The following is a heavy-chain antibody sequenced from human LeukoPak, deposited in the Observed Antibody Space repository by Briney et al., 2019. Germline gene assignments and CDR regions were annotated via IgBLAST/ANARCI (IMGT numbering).Heavy chain of an antibody. D-gene: IGHD2-15*01. CDR2: INPNSGGT. CDR3: ARKPDYCSDGRCYYFDS. J-gene: IGHJ4*01. V-gene: IGHV1-2*02. CDR1: GYTFSGYL. Sequence: ASVKVSCKSSGYTFSGYLVHWVRQAPGQGLEWMGWINPNSGGTNSAQKFRGRVTMTRDTSSSTAYMELSRLRSDDTAVYYCARKPDYCSDGRCYYFDSWGQGTLVTVSS.